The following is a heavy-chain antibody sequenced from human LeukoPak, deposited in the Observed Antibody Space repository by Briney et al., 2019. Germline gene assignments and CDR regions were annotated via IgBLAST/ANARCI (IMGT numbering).Heavy chain of an antibody. D-gene: IGHD2-2*01. V-gene: IGHV3-48*01. CDR2: ISSSSSTI. J-gene: IGHJ6*03. CDR1: GFTFSSYS. CDR3: ARDREVPASYYYYYMDV. Sequence: GGSLRLSWAASGFTFSSYSMNWVRQAPGKGLEWVSYISSSSSTIYYADSVKGRFTISRDNAKNSLYLQMNSLRAEDTAVYYCARDREVPASYYYYYMDVWGKGTTVTVSS.